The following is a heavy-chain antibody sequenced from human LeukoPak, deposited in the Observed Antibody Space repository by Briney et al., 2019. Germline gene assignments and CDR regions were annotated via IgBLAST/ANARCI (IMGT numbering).Heavy chain of an antibody. V-gene: IGHV1-18*01. D-gene: IGHD3-10*01. J-gene: IGHJ4*02. Sequence: ASVKVSCKVSGYSFINSGISWVRQAPGRGLEWMGWISVNGGYTNFAQSHRDRVTLTTDTSTSTAYLELTDLRSDDTAVYYCAREGGIAAGWGTDWGQGTLVTVSS. CDR3: AREGGIAAGWGTD. CDR1: GYSFINSG. CDR2: ISVNGGYT.